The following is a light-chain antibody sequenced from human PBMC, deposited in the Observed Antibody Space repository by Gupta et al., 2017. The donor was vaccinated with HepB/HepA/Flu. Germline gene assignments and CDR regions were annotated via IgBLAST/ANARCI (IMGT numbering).Light chain of an antibody. CDR1: QGITQY. V-gene: IGKV1-27*01. Sequence: DIQMTQSPSSLSASVGDRVTITCRASQGITQYLAWYQQKPGKVPKLLIYAATRVHEGVPSRFSGSGSGTDFTLTISSRQPEDAANYFCQKDYGSPLTFGPGTKV. CDR3: QKDYGSPLT. J-gene: IGKJ3*01. CDR2: AAT.